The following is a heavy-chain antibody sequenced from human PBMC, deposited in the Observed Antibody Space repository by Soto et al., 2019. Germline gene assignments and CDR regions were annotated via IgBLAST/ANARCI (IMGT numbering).Heavy chain of an antibody. CDR1: GGSFSGYY. J-gene: IGHJ5*02. Sequence: PSETLSLTCAVYGGSFSGYYWSWIRQPPGKGLEWIGEINHSGSTNYNPSLKSRVTISVDTSKNQFSLKLSSVTAADTAVYYCARALYGSGSYYNGPFDPWGQGTLVTVS. D-gene: IGHD3-10*01. CDR2: INHSGST. CDR3: ARALYGSGSYYNGPFDP. V-gene: IGHV4-34*01.